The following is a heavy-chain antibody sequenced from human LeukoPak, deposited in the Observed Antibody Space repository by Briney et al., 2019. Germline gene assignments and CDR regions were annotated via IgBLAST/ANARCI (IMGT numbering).Heavy chain of an antibody. Sequence: PGASVKVSCKASGGTFSGYTVSWVRQAPGQGLEWMGRIIPILGIANYAQKFQGRVTITADKSTSTAYMELSSQRSEDTAVYYCARGEYYYDSSGPEGYYYYYGMDVWGQGTTVTVSS. D-gene: IGHD3-22*01. V-gene: IGHV1-69*02. CDR3: ARGEYYYDSSGPEGYYYYYGMDV. CDR2: IIPILGIA. CDR1: GGTFSGYT. J-gene: IGHJ6*02.